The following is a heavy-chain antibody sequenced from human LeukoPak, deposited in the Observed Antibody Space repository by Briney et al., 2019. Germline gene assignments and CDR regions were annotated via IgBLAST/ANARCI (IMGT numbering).Heavy chain of an antibody. V-gene: IGHV3-64D*09. CDR1: GFTFSSYA. CDR3: VKDALGYSSYEGFFDY. J-gene: IGHJ4*02. CDR2: ISSNGGST. Sequence: GGSLRLSCSASGFTFSSYAMHWVRQAPGKGLEYVSAISSNGGSTYYADSVKGRFTISRDNSKNTLYLQMSSLRAEDTAVYYCVKDALGYSSYEGFFDYWGQGTLVTVSS. D-gene: IGHD4-11*01.